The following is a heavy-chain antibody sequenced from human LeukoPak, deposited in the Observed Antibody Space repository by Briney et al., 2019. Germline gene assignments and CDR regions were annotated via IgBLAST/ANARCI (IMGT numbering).Heavy chain of an antibody. CDR1: GYTFTSYY. CDR2: INPSVGST. V-gene: IGHV1-46*04. CDR3: ARAPANYGIDDY. Sequence: GASVKVSCKASGYTFTSYYMHWGRQDPGQGLERVGIINPSVGSTSYAPKLQGRVTMTRDASTNTVYMELSSLRSEDTAVYYCARAPANYGIDDYWGQGTLVTVSS. J-gene: IGHJ4*02. D-gene: IGHD3-16*01.